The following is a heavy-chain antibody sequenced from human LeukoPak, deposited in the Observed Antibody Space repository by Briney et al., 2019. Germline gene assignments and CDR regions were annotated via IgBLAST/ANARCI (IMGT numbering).Heavy chain of an antibody. CDR1: GFILSRFR. J-gene: IGHJ5*02. CDR2: IKEDGSEK. Sequence: TGGSLRLSCAPSGFILSRFRMSWVRQAPGKGLEWVAHIKEDGSEKYYVDSVKSRFTISRDNAKNSLNLQMNSQRVEDTAVYYCARNRGGYSNGQPESWFDPWGQGTLVTVSS. D-gene: IGHD5-18*01. CDR3: ARNRGGYSNGQPESWFDP. V-gene: IGHV3-7*01.